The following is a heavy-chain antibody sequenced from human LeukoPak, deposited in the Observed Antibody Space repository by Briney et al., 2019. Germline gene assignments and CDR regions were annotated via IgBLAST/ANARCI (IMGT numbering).Heavy chain of an antibody. CDR3: AKDIVVYDLGAFDI. J-gene: IGHJ3*02. CDR2: ISGSGGST. CDR1: GFAFSSYA. Sequence: GGSLRLSCAASGFAFSSYAMSWVRKAPGKGLEWVSAISGSGGSTYYADSVKGRFTISRDNSKNTLYLQMNSLRAEDTAVYYCAKDIVVYDLGAFDIWGQGTMVTVSS. D-gene: IGHD2-15*01. V-gene: IGHV3-23*01.